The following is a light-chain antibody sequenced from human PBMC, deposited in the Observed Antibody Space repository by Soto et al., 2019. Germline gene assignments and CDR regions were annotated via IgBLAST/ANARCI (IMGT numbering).Light chain of an antibody. J-gene: IGLJ1*01. V-gene: IGLV2-14*01. CDR1: SSDVGGYNY. Sequence: SALTHPASVSGSPGQSITISCTGTSSDVGGYNYVSWYQQYPGKAPKLMIYEVSNRPSGVSNRFSGSKSGNTASLTISGLQAEDEADYYCSSYTSSSTYVFGTGTKVTVL. CDR3: SSYTSSSTYV. CDR2: EVS.